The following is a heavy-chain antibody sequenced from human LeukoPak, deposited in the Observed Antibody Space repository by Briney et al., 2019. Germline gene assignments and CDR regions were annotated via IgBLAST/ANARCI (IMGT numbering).Heavy chain of an antibody. J-gene: IGHJ6*02. CDR1: GFTFSSYG. CDR3: ARVLTPSKTGTTLDYGMDV. D-gene: IGHD1-1*01. V-gene: IGHV3-30*03. CDR2: ISYDGSNK. Sequence: PGGSLRLSCAASGFTFSSYGMHWVRQAPGKGLEWVAVISYDGSNKYYADSVKGRFTISRDNSKNTLYLQMNSLRAEDTAVYYCARVLTPSKTGTTLDYGMDVWGQGTTVTVSS.